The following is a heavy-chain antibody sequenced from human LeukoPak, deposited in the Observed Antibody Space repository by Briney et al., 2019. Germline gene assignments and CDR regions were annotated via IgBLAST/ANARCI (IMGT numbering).Heavy chain of an antibody. CDR1: GFTFSSYA. CDR2: IWYDGSNK. CDR3: AKVTDSSGYSPSDY. Sequence: PGGSLRLSCAASGFTFSSYAMHWVRQAPGKGLEWVAVIWYDGSNKYYADSVKGRSTISRDNSKNTLYLQMNSLRADDTAVYYCAKVTDSSGYSPSDYWGQGTLVTVSS. V-gene: IGHV3-33*06. D-gene: IGHD3-22*01. J-gene: IGHJ4*02.